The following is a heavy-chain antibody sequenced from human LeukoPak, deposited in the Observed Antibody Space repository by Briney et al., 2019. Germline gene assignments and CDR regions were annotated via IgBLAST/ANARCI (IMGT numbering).Heavy chain of an antibody. D-gene: IGHD3-3*02. CDR2: TYYSSKWYD. V-gene: IGHV6-1*01. J-gene: IGHJ4*02. Sequence: SQTLSLTCALSGDTVSSNGAGWNWLRHSPSRGLEWLVWTYYSSKWYDGDALSVKSRITIRPDTSKNQFSLQLTSVTAEDTAVYYCARHFDGYLEYWGQGTLVTVSS. CDR3: ARHFDGYLEY. CDR1: GDTVSSNGAG.